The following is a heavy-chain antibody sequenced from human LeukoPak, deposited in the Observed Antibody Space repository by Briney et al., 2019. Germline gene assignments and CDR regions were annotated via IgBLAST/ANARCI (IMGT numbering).Heavy chain of an antibody. CDR3: ARDPAYCGGDCYSWNRPFDY. D-gene: IGHD2-21*02. CDR2: IIPLLGTA. V-gene: IGHV1-69*04. J-gene: IGHJ4*02. Sequence: SVKVSCKASGGTFCSYAISWVRQAPGQGLEWMGRIIPLLGTANYAQKFQGRVTITADKSTSTAYMELSSLRSEDTAMYYCARDPAYCGGDCYSWNRPFDYWGQGTLVTVSS. CDR1: GGTFCSYA.